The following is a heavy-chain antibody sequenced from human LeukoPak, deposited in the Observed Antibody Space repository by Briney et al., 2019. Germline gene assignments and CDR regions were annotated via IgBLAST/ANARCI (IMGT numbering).Heavy chain of an antibody. J-gene: IGHJ4*01. V-gene: IGHV3-9*01. CDR3: ATGFSFVQGRFDY. CDR1: GFMFDDYA. Sequence: PGGSLRLSCVASGFMFDDYAIHWVRQAPGKGLEWVSGVGWHGGSIGYADSVKGRFTVSRDNAKNSVHLQMSSLRAEDTAVYYCATGFSFVQGRFDYWGQGILVTVSS. CDR2: VGWHGGSI. D-gene: IGHD1-14*01.